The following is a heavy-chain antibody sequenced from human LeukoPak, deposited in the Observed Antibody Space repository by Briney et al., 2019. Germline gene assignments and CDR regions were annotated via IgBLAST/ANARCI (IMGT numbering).Heavy chain of an antibody. CDR3: ARGQRGYSYGYRVGSLCVFDY. Sequence: PSETXXLXXAXXGGSFSGYXWSWIRQPPGKGLEWIGEIXHSGSTKYNPSLKRGGTISVDKYKNQFSLKRRYVTAAGTAVYYCARGQRGYSYGYRVGSLCVFDYWGQGTLVTVSS. CDR1: GGSFSGYX. V-gene: IGHV4-34*01. J-gene: IGHJ4*02. D-gene: IGHD5-18*01. CDR2: IXHSGST.